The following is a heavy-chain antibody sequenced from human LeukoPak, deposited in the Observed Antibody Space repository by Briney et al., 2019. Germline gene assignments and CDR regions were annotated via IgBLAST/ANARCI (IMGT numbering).Heavy chain of an antibody. CDR2: ISWNSGSI. D-gene: IGHD6-19*01. V-gene: IGHV3-9*01. J-gene: IGHJ4*02. CDR3: AKDNRRHYTSGPNPDSLH. CDR1: GFTFDDYA. Sequence: GGSLRLSCAASGFTFDDYAMHWVRQPPGKGLVWVSGISWNSGSIDYADSVKGRFTISRDNAKNSLYLQMNSLRVEDTAFYYCAKDNRRHYTSGPNPDSLHWGQGALVTVSS.